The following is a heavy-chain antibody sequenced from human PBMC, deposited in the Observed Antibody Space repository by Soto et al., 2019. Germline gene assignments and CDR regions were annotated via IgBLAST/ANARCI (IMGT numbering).Heavy chain of an antibody. Sequence: KPSETLSLTCTVSGGSVGSTSSYWTWIRQPPGKGLEWIGYIHYSGSTNYNPSLQSRVSISVATAKNNFSLELTSVTAAATTAYCCARACQHLYTDSRGQGALVTDSS. D-gene: IGHD2-2*01. CDR3: ARACQHLYTDS. CDR2: IHYSGST. CDR1: GGSVGSTSSY. V-gene: IGHV4-61*01. J-gene: IGHJ5*01.